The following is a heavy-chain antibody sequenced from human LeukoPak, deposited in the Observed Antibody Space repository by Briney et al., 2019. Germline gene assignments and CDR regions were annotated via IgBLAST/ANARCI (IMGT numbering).Heavy chain of an antibody. D-gene: IGHD3-9*01. V-gene: IGHV3-69-1*01. CDR2: ITSTATT. CDR3: AKDSVRYFDWLSQGLDY. Sequence: PGGSLRLSCAASGFTFSDYYMTWIRQAPGKGLEWVSYITSTATTYYADSVKGRFTISRDNSKNTLYLQMNSLRAEDTAVYYCAKDSVRYFDWLSQGLDYWGQGTLVTVSS. CDR1: GFTFSDYY. J-gene: IGHJ4*02.